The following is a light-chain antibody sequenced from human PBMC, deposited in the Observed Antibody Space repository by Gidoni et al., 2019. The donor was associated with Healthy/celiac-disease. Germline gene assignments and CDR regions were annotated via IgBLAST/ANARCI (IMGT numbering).Light chain of an antibody. J-gene: IGKJ4*01. CDR3: QQSYSTPPT. CDR1: QSISSY. V-gene: IGKV1-39*01. Sequence: DIQMTQSPSSLSASVGDRVTITCLASQSISSYLNWYQQKPGKAPKLLIYAASILQSGVPSRFSGSGSGTDFTLTISSLQPEDFATYYCQQSYSTPPTFGGGTKVEIK. CDR2: AAS.